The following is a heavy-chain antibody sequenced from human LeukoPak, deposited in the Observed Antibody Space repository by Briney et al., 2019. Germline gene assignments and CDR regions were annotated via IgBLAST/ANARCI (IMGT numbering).Heavy chain of an antibody. CDR1: GFTFITYA. D-gene: IGHD5-24*01. J-gene: IGHJ4*02. CDR3: ARDYKYAFDN. V-gene: IGHV3-30*04. CDR2: ISDDGSNK. Sequence: PGGSLRLSCAASGFTFITYAMHWVRQAPGKGLEWVAVISDDGSNKYYADSVKGRFTISRDNSKNTLYLQMNSLRVEDTAVYYCARDYKYAFDNWGQGTLVTVSS.